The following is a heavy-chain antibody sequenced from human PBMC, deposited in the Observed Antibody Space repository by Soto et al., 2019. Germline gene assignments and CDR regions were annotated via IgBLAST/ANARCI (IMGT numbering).Heavy chain of an antibody. J-gene: IGHJ6*02. CDR3: ARQMDGAIYCYYGMDV. CDR1: GYSFTSYW. V-gene: IGHV5-10-1*01. Sequence: PGESLKISCKGSGYSFTSYWISWVRQMPGKGLEWMGRIDPSDSYTNYSPSFQGHVTISADKSISTAYLQWSSLKASDTAMYYCARQMDGAIYCYYGMDVWGQGTKVTVSS. D-gene: IGHD2-2*02. CDR2: IDPSDSYT.